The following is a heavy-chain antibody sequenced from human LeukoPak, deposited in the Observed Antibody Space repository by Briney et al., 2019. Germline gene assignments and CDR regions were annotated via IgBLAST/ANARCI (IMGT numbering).Heavy chain of an antibody. V-gene: IGHV3-23*01. Sequence: PGGSLRLSCAASGFTFSSYAMSWVRQAPGKGLEWVSAISGSGGSTYYADSVKGRFTISRDNAKNSLYLQMNSLRAEDTAVYYCARDYDFWSGYPSPMDVWGQGTTVTVSS. CDR2: ISGSGGST. D-gene: IGHD3-3*01. CDR1: GFTFSSYA. CDR3: ARDYDFWSGYPSPMDV. J-gene: IGHJ6*02.